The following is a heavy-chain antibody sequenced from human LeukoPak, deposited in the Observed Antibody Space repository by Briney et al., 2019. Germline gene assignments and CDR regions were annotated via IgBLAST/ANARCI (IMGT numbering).Heavy chain of an antibody. CDR2: INHSGST. D-gene: IGHD6-13*01. Sequence: SETLSLTCAVYGGPFSGYYWSWIRQPPGKGLEWIGEINHSGSTNYNPSLKSRVTISVDTSKNQFSLKLSSVTAADTAVYYCARDRDSSWYTFDYWGQGTLVTVSS. CDR3: ARDRDSSWYTFDY. CDR1: GGPFSGYY. V-gene: IGHV4-34*01. J-gene: IGHJ4*02.